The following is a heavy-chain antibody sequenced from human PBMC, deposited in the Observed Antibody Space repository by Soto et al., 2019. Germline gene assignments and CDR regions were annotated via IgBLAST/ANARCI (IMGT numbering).Heavy chain of an antibody. CDR1: GFTFSSYW. CDR2: IKQDGSEK. CDR3: ALLQQLVQYYGMDV. Sequence: GGSLRLSCAASGFTFSSYWMSWVRQAPGKGLEWVANIKQDGSEKYYVDSVKGRFTISRDNAKNSLYLQMNSLRAEDAAVYYCALLQQLVQYYGMDVWGQGTTVTVSS. D-gene: IGHD6-13*01. J-gene: IGHJ6*02. V-gene: IGHV3-7*01.